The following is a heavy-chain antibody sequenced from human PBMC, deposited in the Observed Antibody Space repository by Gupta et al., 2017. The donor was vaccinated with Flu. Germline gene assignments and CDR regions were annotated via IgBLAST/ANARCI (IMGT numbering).Heavy chain of an antibody. CDR2: INLSGGST. Sequence: QVQLVQSGAEVKKPGASVKVSCKASGYTFTSYYMHWVRQAPGQGLEWMGIINLSGGSTSYAQKFQSRVTMTRDTSTSTVYMELSSLRSEDTAVYYCARETTVTPSGGRYYFDYWGQGTLVTVSS. J-gene: IGHJ4*02. D-gene: IGHD4-17*01. V-gene: IGHV1-46*01. CDR3: ARETTVTPSGGRYYFDY. CDR1: GYTFTSYY.